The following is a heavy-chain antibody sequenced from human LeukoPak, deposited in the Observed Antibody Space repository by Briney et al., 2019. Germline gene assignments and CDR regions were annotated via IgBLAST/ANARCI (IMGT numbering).Heavy chain of an antibody. J-gene: IGHJ4*02. CDR1: GFTFSNYG. Sequence: PGGSLRLSCAASGFTFSNYGMHWVRRAPGKGLEWVAVISYDGSNEYYADSVKGRFTISRDNSNNTLYLQMNSVRADDTAVYSCARGRPMTSASCYLNYWGQGTLVTVSS. D-gene: IGHD2-2*01. V-gene: IGHV3-30*03. CDR2: ISYDGSNE. CDR3: ARGRPMTSASCYLNY.